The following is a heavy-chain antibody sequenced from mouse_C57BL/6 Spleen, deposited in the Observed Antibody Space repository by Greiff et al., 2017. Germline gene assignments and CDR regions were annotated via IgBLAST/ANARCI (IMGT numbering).Heavy chain of an antibody. Sequence: QLQQQQSGAELVKPGASVKISCKASGYTFTDYYINWVKQRPGQGLEWIGKIGPGSGSTYYNEKFKGKATLTADKSSSTAYMQLSSLTSEDSAVYFCESYDGYYDDYFDYWGQGTTLTVSS. CDR1: GYTFTDYY. CDR2: IGPGSGST. J-gene: IGHJ2*01. V-gene: IGHV1-77*01. D-gene: IGHD2-3*01. CDR3: ESYDGYYDDYFDY.